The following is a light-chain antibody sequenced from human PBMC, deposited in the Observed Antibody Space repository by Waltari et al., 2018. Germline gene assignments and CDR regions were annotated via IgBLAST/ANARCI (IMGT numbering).Light chain of an antibody. Sequence: QSVLTQPPSASGTPGQRVTISCSGSSSNIGGNVVNWYQQVPGTTPKLLTYRNDQRPSGVPDRFSGSKSGTSASLAISGLRSEDEADYYCAAWDDKLGGRWEFGGGTKLTVL. V-gene: IGLV1-47*01. CDR1: SSNIGGNV. J-gene: IGLJ2*01. CDR3: AAWDDKLGGRWE. CDR2: RND.